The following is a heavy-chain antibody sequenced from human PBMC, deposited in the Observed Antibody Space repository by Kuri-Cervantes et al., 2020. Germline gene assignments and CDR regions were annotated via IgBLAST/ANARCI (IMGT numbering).Heavy chain of an antibody. CDR3: ARSEMVAATLLDY. V-gene: IGHV4-38-2*01. CDR1: GYSISSGYY. CDR2: IYHSGST. J-gene: IGHJ4*02. D-gene: IGHD2-15*01. Sequence: SQTLSLTCAVSGYSISSGYYWGWIRQPPGKGLEWIGSIYHSGSTYYNPSLKSRVTISVDTSKNQFSLKLSSVTAADTAVYYCARSEMVAATLLDYWGQGTLVTVSS.